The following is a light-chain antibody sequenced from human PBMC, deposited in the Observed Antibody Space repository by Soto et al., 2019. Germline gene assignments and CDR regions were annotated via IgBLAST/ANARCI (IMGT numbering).Light chain of an antibody. V-gene: IGKV1-27*01. Sequence: DIKMTQSPSSLSASVGDRVTITCRASQGISNYLAWYQQQPGKVPKLLIYVASTLQSGVPSRFSGSGSGTDFTLTISSLQAEDVATYYCPKYNSAPWTFGQGTKVEIK. CDR3: PKYNSAPWT. J-gene: IGKJ1*01. CDR1: QGISNY. CDR2: VAS.